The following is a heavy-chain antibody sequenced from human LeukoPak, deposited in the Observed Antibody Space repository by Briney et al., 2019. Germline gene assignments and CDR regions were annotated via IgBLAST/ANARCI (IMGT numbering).Heavy chain of an antibody. V-gene: IGHV3-11*01. CDR2: ISSSGSTI. CDR1: GFTFSDCY. J-gene: IGHJ5*02. D-gene: IGHD2-21*02. CDR3: ARDSVVVVTAKSAVWFDP. Sequence: GGSLRLSCAASGFTFSDCYMSWIRQAPGKGLEWVSYISSSGSTIYYADSVKGRFTISRDNAKNSLYLQMNSLRAEDTAVYYCARDSVVVVTAKSAVWFDPWGQGTLVTVSS.